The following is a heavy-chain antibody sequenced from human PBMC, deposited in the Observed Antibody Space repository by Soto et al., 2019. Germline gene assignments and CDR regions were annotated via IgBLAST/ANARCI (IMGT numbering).Heavy chain of an antibody. CDR1: GFTFSSYA. J-gene: IGHJ4*02. CDR3: AAGGLMTTVTTFDY. V-gene: IGHV3-30-3*01. Sequence: QVQLVESGGGVVQPGRSLRLSCAASGFTFSSYAMHWVRQAPGKGLEWVAVISYDGSNKYYADSVKGRFTISRDNSKNTLYLQMNSLRAEDTAVYYCAAGGLMTTVTTFDYWGQGTLVTVSS. CDR2: ISYDGSNK. D-gene: IGHD4-17*01.